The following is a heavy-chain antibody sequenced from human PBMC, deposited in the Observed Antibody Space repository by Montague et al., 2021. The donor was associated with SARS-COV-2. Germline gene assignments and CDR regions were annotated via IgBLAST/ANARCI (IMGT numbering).Heavy chain of an antibody. CDR3: ARDRPRSSGWPYYFDY. V-gene: IGHV4-4*02. CDR2: IYHSGST. Sequence: SETLSLTCAVSGGSISSSNWWSWVRQPPGKGLEWIGEIYHSGSTNYNPSLKSRVTISVDKSKNQFSLKLSSVTAADTAVYYCARDRPRSSGWPYYFDYWDQGTLVTASS. CDR1: GGSISSSNW. D-gene: IGHD6-19*01. J-gene: IGHJ4*02.